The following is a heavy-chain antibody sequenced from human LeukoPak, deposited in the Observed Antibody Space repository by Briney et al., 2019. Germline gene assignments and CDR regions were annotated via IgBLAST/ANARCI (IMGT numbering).Heavy chain of an antibody. D-gene: IGHD3-10*01. J-gene: IGHJ5*02. CDR2: INHSGST. CDR3: ARDRHSTMVRGVGPSWFDP. Sequence: SETLSPTCAVYGASFSGYYWSWIRQPPGKGLEWIGEINHSGSTNYNPSLKSRVTISVDTSKNQFSLKLSSVTAADTAVYYCARDRHSTMVRGVGPSWFDPWGQGTLVTVSS. V-gene: IGHV4-34*01. CDR1: GASFSGYY.